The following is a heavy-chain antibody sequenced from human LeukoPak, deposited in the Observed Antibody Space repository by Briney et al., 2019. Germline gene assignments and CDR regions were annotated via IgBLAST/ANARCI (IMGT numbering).Heavy chain of an antibody. CDR1: GGTFSSYA. V-gene: IGHV1-69*05. D-gene: IGHD3-10*01. Sequence: GASVKVSCKASGGTFSSYAISWVRQAPGQGLEWMGRIIPIFGTANYAQKFQGRVTITTDESTSTACMELSSLRSEDTAVYYCARDGSGSYLFDYWGQGTLVTVSS. J-gene: IGHJ4*02. CDR3: ARDGSGSYLFDY. CDR2: IIPIFGTA.